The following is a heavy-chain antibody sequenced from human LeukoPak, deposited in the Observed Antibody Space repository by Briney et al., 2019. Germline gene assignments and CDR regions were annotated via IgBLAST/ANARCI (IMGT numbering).Heavy chain of an antibody. CDR1: GFTFSSYS. D-gene: IGHD6-19*01. V-gene: IGHV3-21*01. J-gene: IGHJ4*02. CDR3: AFIAVAGTFDY. Sequence: XXSLXLSCAASGFTFSSYSMNWVRQAPGKGLEWVSSISSSSSYIYYADSVKGRFTISRDNAKNSLYLQMNSLRAEDTAVYYCAFIAVAGTFDYWGQGTLVTVSS. CDR2: ISSSSSYI.